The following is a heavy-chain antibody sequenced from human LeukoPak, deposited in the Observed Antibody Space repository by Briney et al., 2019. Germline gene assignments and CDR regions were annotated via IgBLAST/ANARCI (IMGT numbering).Heavy chain of an antibody. CDR3: PRRGNTSGSDY. CDR2: IYHSGST. CDR1: GGSISSGGYS. D-gene: IGHD5-18*01. Sequence: SETLSLTCAVSGGSISSGGYSWSWIRQPPGKGLEWIGYIYHSGSTYYNPSLKSRVTISVDRSKNQSSPKLTSLAAADTAVYSRPRRGNTSGSDYWGGGNLATVSS. J-gene: IGHJ4*02. V-gene: IGHV4-30-2*01.